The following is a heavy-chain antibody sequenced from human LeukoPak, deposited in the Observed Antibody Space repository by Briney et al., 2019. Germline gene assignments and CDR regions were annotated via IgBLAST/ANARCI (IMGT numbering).Heavy chain of an antibody. CDR3: ARFSSSWYGGYFDY. J-gene: IGHJ4*02. Sequence: GGSLRLSCAASGFTFSSYWMSWVRQAPGKGLEWVANIKQDGSEKYYVDSVKGRFTISRDNAKNSLYLQMNSLRAEDTAVYYCARFSSSWYGGYFDYWGQGTLVTVSS. D-gene: IGHD6-13*01. CDR2: IKQDGSEK. V-gene: IGHV3-7*01. CDR1: GFTFSSYW.